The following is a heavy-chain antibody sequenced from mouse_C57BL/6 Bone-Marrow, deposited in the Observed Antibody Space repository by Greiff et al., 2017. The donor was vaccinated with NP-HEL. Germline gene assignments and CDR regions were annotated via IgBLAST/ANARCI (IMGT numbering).Heavy chain of an antibody. V-gene: IGHV5-16*01. CDR1: GFTFSDYY. J-gene: IGHJ4*01. Sequence: EVQRVESEGGLVQPGSSMKLSCTASGFTFSDYYMAWVRQVPEKGLEWVANINYDGSSTYYLDSLKSRFIISRDNAKNILYLQMSSLKSEDTATYYCARGEYRMGYWGQGTSVTVSS. CDR2: INYDGSST. CDR3: ARGEYRMGY. D-gene: IGHD5-2*01.